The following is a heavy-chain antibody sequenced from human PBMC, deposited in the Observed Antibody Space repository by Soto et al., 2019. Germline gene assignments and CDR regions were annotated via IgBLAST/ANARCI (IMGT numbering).Heavy chain of an antibody. J-gene: IGHJ3*02. Sequence: QVQLQESGPGLVKPSETLSLTCTVSGGSISSYYWSWIRQPPGKGLEWIGYIYYSGSTNYNPSLKRRVTISVDTSKNHFHLKLSSVTAADAAVYYCAGVTIIVRGGAFDIWGQGPMVTVSS. CDR2: IYYSGST. V-gene: IGHV4-59*01. D-gene: IGHD3-22*01. CDR3: AGVTIIVRGGAFDI. CDR1: GGSISSYY.